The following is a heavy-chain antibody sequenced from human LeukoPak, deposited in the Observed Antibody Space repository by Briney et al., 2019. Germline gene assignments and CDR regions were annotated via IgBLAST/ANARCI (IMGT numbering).Heavy chain of an antibody. V-gene: IGHV3-74*01. D-gene: IGHD3-10*01. CDR1: GFTFSTYW. CDR3: ARIGGSGSYSGHYFDH. Sequence: TGGSLRLSCAASGFTFSTYWMHWVRRAPGKGLVWVSRISTDGSVTSYADSVKGRFTISRDNAKNTMYLQMNSLRAEDTAVYYCARIGGSGSYSGHYFDHWGQGTLVIVSS. CDR2: ISTDGSVT. J-gene: IGHJ4*02.